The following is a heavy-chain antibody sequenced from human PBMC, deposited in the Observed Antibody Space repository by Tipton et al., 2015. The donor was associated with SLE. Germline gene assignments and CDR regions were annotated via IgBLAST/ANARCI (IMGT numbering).Heavy chain of an antibody. CDR3: AREKDEQQGFDY. V-gene: IGHV3-48*03. Sequence: SLRLSCAASGLTFNTYEMNWVRQAPGKGLEWVSYISRSGGIIFYADSVKGRFTISRDNANNSLYLQMNSLRAEDTALYYCAREKDEQQGFDYWGQGTLVTVSS. J-gene: IGHJ4*02. CDR2: ISRSGGII. D-gene: IGHD6-13*01. CDR1: GLTFNTYE.